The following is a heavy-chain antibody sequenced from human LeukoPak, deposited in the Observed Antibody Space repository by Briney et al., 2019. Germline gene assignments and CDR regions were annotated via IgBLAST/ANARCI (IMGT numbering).Heavy chain of an antibody. J-gene: IGHJ6*02. CDR1: GFTFSSYE. D-gene: IGHD5-18*01. CDR2: ISSSGSTI. CDR3: ARDQYSGIQLWSTADYYYGMDV. Sequence: EGSLRLSCAASGFTFSSYEMNWVRQAPGKGLEWVSYISSSGSTIYYADSVKGRFTISRDNAKNSLYLQMNSLRAEDTAVYYCARDQYSGIQLWSTADYYYGMDVWGQGTTVTVSS. V-gene: IGHV3-48*03.